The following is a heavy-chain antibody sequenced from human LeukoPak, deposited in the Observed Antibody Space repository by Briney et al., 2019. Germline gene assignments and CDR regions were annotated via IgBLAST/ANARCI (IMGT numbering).Heavy chain of an antibody. Sequence: SETLSLTCTVSGGSISSSSYYWGWIRQPPGKGLEWIGSIYYSESTYYNPSLKSRVTISVDTSKNQFSLKLSSVTAADTAVYYCASAYYDILTGYYGLYYFDYWGQGTLVTVSS. CDR2: IYYSEST. J-gene: IGHJ4*02. D-gene: IGHD3-9*01. CDR3: ASAYYDILTGYYGLYYFDY. CDR1: GGSISSSSYY. V-gene: IGHV4-39*01.